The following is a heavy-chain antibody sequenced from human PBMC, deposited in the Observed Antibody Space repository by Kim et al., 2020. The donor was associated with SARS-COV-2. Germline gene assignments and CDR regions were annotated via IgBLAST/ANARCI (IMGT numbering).Heavy chain of an antibody. V-gene: IGHV3-30*07. Sequence: RNKYYADSVQGRFNISRDNSRNTLYLQMNSLKAEDTAVYYCARERDYGMDGWGQGTTVTVSS. J-gene: IGHJ6*02. CDR3: ARERDYGMDG. CDR2: RNK.